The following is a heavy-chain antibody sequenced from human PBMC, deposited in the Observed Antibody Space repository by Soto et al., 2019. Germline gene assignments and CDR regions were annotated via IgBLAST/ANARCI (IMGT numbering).Heavy chain of an antibody. Sequence: PGGSLRLSCAASGFTFTRYSMNWVRQAPGKGLEWVSSISSTTNYIYYGDSMKGRFTISRDNAKNSLYLEMNSLRAEDTAVYYCARESEELTSNFDYWGQGTLVTVSS. J-gene: IGHJ4*02. CDR2: ISSTTNYI. D-gene: IGHD1-7*01. CDR3: ARESEELTSNFDY. V-gene: IGHV3-21*06. CDR1: GFTFTRYS.